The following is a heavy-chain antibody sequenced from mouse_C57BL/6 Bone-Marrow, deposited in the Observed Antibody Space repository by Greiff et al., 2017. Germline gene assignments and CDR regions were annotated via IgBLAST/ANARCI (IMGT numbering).Heavy chain of an antibody. Sequence: VQLQQSGAELVRPGASVKLSCTASGFNIKDDYMHWVKQRPEQGLEWIGWIDPENGDTEYDSKFQGKATITADTSSNTAYLQLSSLTSDDTAVYYGTSSRPGYGSKTDYWGQGTTLTVSS. CDR3: TSSRPGYGSKTDY. D-gene: IGHD1-1*01. CDR1: GFNIKDDY. J-gene: IGHJ2*01. CDR2: IDPENGDT. V-gene: IGHV14-4*01.